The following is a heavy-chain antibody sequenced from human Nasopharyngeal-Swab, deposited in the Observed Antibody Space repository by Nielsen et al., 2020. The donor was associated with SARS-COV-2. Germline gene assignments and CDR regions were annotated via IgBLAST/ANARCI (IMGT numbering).Heavy chain of an antibody. CDR3: AKDKGRTYWYFDL. D-gene: IGHD1-26*01. CDR1: GFTFDDYA. Sequence: SLKISCAASGFTFDDYAMHWVRQAPGKGLEWVSGISWNSGTIGYADSVKGRFTISRDNAKNSLYLQMNSLRAEDTALYYCAKDKGRTYWYFDLWGRGTLVTVSS. V-gene: IGHV3-9*01. J-gene: IGHJ2*01. CDR2: ISWNSGTI.